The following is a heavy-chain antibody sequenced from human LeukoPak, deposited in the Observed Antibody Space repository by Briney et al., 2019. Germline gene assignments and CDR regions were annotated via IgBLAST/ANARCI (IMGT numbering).Heavy chain of an antibody. J-gene: IGHJ5*02. V-gene: IGHV1-8*03. CDR1: GYTFTSYD. D-gene: IGHD6-19*01. Sequence: ASVKVSCKASGYTFTSYDINWVRQATGQGLEWMGWMNPNSGNTGYAQKFQGRVTITRNTSISTAYMELSSLRSEDTAVYYRARGRQQWLVRGSWFDPWGQGTLVTVSS. CDR3: ARGRQQWLVRGSWFDP. CDR2: MNPNSGNT.